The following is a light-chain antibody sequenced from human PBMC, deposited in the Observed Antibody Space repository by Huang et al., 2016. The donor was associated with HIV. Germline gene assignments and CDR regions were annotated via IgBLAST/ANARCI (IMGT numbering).Light chain of an antibody. Sequence: IQLTQSPSSLSSSVGDTVTITCRASQGIMNPLAWFQQKPGRAPKSLIYAASNLQSGVPSRFSGSGSGTDFTLTIDSLQPEDFATYYCQQYNTYPVTFGGGTKVEIK. CDR1: QGIMNP. CDR3: QQYNTYPVT. V-gene: IGKV1-16*01. J-gene: IGKJ4*01. CDR2: AAS.